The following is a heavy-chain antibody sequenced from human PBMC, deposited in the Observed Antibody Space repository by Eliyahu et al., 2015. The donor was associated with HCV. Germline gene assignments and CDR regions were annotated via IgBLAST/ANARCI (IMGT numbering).Heavy chain of an antibody. Sequence: EVQLVESGGGLVQPGGSLRLSCAASGFKFSTYWMGWVRQAPGKGLEWVALINKDGSEKFYLDSVKGRFTISRDNAKDSLYLQMNSLRVGDTAVYYCVTDPNWGGGRWGQGTLVTVSS. CDR2: INKDGSEK. CDR1: GFKFSTYW. CDR3: VTDPNWGGGR. D-gene: IGHD7-27*01. V-gene: IGHV3-7*03. J-gene: IGHJ4*02.